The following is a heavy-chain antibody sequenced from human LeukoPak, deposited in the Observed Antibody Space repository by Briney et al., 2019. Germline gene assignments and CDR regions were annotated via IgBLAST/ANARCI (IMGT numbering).Heavy chain of an antibody. D-gene: IGHD3-9*01. V-gene: IGHV3-23*01. J-gene: IGHJ4*02. CDR1: RFTFSSYA. CDR2: ISGSGGTT. CDR3: ARGAGNFDWSYHDY. Sequence: GGSLRLSCAASRFTFSSYAMSWVRQAPGKGLEWVSAISGSGGTTYNADSVKGRFTISRDNSKNTLYLQLNSLRAEDTAVYYCARGAGNFDWSYHDYWGQGTLVTVSS.